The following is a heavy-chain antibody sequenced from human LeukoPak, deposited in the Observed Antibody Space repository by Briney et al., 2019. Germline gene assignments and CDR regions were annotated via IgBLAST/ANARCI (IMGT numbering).Heavy chain of an antibody. Sequence: SETLSLTCTVSGGSISSSSYYWGWIRQPPGTGLEWIGSIYYSGSTYYNPSLKSRVTISVDTSKNQFSLKLSSVTAADTAVYYCARGYDSSGYYYVDWFDPWGQGTLVTVSS. CDR1: GGSISSSSYY. D-gene: IGHD3-22*01. V-gene: IGHV4-39*07. J-gene: IGHJ5*02. CDR2: IYYSGST. CDR3: ARGYDSSGYYYVDWFDP.